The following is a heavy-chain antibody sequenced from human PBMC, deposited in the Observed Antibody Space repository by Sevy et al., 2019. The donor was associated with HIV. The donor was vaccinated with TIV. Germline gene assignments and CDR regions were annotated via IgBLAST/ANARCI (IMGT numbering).Heavy chain of an antibody. CDR1: GYTFTSYD. J-gene: IGHJ6*02. CDR2: MNPNSGNT. CDR3: ATFSSGYDYYYGMDV. D-gene: IGHD5-12*01. Sequence: ASVKVSCKASGYTFTSYDINWVRQATGQGLEWMGWMNPNSGNTGYAQKFQGRVTMTRNTSISTAYMELSSLRSEDTAVYYGATFSSGYDYYYGMDVWGQGTTVTVSS. V-gene: IGHV1-8*01.